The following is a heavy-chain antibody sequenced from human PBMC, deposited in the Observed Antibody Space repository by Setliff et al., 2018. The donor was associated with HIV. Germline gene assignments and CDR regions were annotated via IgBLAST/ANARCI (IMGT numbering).Heavy chain of an antibody. CDR2: IYTSGST. V-gene: IGHV4-61*02. CDR1: GGSISSGSYY. Sequence: SETLSLTCTVSGGSISSGSYYWSWIRQPAGKGLEWIGRIYTSGSTNYNPSLKSRVTISVDTSKNQCSLKLSSVTAADTAVYYCARTYGSGDRMPMASWVPDKWGQGTLVTVSS. J-gene: IGHJ4*02. CDR3: ARTYGSGDRMPMASWVPDK. D-gene: IGHD3-10*01.